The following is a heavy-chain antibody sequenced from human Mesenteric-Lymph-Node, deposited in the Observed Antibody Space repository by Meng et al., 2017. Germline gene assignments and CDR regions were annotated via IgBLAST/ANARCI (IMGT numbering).Heavy chain of an antibody. J-gene: IGHJ6*02. CDR1: GYSFTSYW. CDR2: IYPGDSDT. D-gene: IGHD2-21*01. V-gene: IGHV5-51*01. CDR3: ARLTVVGRRFYYYGMDV. Sequence: KVSCKGSGYSFTSYWIGWVRQMPGKGLEWMGIIYPGDSDTRYSPSFQGQVTISADKSISTAYLQWSSLKASDTAMYYCARLTVVGRRFYYYGMDVWGQGTMVTVSS.